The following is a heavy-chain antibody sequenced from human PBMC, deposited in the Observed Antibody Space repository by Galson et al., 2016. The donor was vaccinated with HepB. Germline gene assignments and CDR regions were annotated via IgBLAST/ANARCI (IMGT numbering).Heavy chain of an antibody. V-gene: IGHV3-43*01. CDR1: GFAFDDYT. CDR3: ARGAFQLSVVD. D-gene: IGHD5-18*01. Sequence: SLRLSCAASGFAFDDYTMHWVRQAPGKGLEWVSLISWNGDTTYYVDSVKGRFTITRDNAKNSLYLQMTSLRDEDTAVYYCARGAFQLSVVDWGQGTLVTVSS. J-gene: IGHJ4*02. CDR2: ISWNGDTT.